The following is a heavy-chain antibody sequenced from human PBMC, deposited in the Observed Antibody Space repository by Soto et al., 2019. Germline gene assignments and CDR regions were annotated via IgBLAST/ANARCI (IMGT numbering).Heavy chain of an antibody. J-gene: IGHJ4*02. CDR1: GRSISTHY. V-gene: IGHV4-59*11. D-gene: IGHD3-10*02. CDR3: ARRGDNSPWYYSV. CDR2: IFYNGRT. Sequence: SETLSLTCTVSGRSISTHYWTWIRQPPGKGLEWIGYIFYNGRTNYNPSLESRVTMSVDTSKSQLSLKLRSVTAADTAVYYCARRGDNSPWYYSVWGQGSLVTVSS.